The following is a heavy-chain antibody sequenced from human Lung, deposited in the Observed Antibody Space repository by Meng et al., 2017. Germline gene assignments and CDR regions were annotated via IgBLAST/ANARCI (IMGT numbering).Heavy chain of an antibody. Sequence: QVQLQESGPGLVKPSQTLSLTCTVSGGSISSGGYSWSWIRQYPGKGLEWIGYIYYSGSTYYNPSLRTRVTISLDTSKNQFSLKLSSVTAADTAVYYCVGTIGYYYAMAYWGQGTLVTVSS. D-gene: IGHD3-22*01. CDR1: GGSISSGGYS. V-gene: IGHV4-31*03. CDR3: VGTIGYYYAMAY. CDR2: IYYSGST. J-gene: IGHJ4*02.